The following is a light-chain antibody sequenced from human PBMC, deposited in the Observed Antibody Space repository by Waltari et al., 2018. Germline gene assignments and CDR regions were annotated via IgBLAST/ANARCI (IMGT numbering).Light chain of an antibody. CDR3: CSYAGLGIYV. CDR1: SSDVGNSNL. CDR2: EVT. Sequence: QSALTQPASVSASPGQSITISCTGTSSDVGNSNLVSWYQQYPGKAPKPRVYEVTKRTSGVSDRFSGSKSGNTASLTIYGLQSEDEADYYCCSYAGLGIYVFGTGTKVTVL. V-gene: IGLV2-23*02. J-gene: IGLJ1*01.